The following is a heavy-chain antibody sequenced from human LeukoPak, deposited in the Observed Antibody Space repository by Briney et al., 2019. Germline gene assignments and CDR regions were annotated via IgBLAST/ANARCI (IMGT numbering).Heavy chain of an antibody. D-gene: IGHD5-12*01. V-gene: IGHV3-23*01. CDR1: GFTFSSYA. Sequence: GGSLRLSCAASGFTFSSYAMSWVRQAPGKGLEWVSAISGSGGSTYYADSVKGRFTISRDNSKNTLYLQMDSLRAEDTAVYYCAKSVVATGRNYFDYWGQGTLVTVSS. CDR3: AKSVVATGRNYFDY. CDR2: ISGSGGST. J-gene: IGHJ4*02.